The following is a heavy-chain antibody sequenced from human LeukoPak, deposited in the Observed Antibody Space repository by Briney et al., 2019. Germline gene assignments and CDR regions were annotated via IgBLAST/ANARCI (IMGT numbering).Heavy chain of an antibody. J-gene: IGHJ4*02. V-gene: IGHV3-23*01. CDR1: GFAFSSYA. D-gene: IGHD5-18*01. CDR3: AKDSSSIRGYSYGYRDY. CDR2: ISGSGGSI. Sequence: GGSLRLSCAASGFAFSSYAMSWVRQAPGKGLEWVSAISGSGGSIYYADSVKGRFTITRDNAKNTLYLQMNSLRAEDTAVHYCAKDSSSIRGYSYGYRDYWGQGTLVTVSS.